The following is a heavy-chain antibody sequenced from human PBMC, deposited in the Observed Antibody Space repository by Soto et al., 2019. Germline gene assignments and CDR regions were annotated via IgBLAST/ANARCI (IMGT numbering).Heavy chain of an antibody. CDR3: ASFSGYSSSWYVSGYFDY. V-gene: IGHV4-4*02. CDR2: IYHSGST. Sequence: QVQLQESGPGLVKPSGTLSLTCAVSGGSISSSNWWSWVRQPPGKGLEWIGEIYHSGSTNYNPSLKSRVTISVDKSKNQFSLKLSSVTAADTAVYYCASFSGYSSSWYVSGYFDYWGQGTLVTVSS. D-gene: IGHD6-13*01. J-gene: IGHJ4*02. CDR1: GGSISSSNW.